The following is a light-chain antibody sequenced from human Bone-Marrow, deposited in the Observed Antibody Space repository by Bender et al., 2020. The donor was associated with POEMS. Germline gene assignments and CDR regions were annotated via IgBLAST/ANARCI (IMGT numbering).Light chain of an antibody. Sequence: SYVLTQSPSVSVAPGQTARITCGGNNIASYSVHWYLQRPGQAPVLVVYDGTDRPSGIPERFSGSNSGNTATLTISRVEAGDEADYYCQVWDSNSDHYFFGTGTKVTVL. J-gene: IGLJ1*01. V-gene: IGLV3-21*02. CDR2: DGT. CDR3: QVWDSNSDHYF. CDR1: NIASYS.